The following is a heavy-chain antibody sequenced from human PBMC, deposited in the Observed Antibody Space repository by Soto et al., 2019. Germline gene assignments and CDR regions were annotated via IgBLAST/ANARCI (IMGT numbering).Heavy chain of an antibody. Sequence: GGSLRLSCAASGFTFSSYWMSWVRQAPGKGLEWVANIKQDGSEKYYVDSVKGRLTISRDNPKNSLYLQMNSLRAEDTAVYYCASRTPSRGGPHPKGGAFDIWGQGTMVTVSS. D-gene: IGHD3-10*01. CDR1: GFTFSSYW. CDR2: IKQDGSEK. V-gene: IGHV3-7*03. J-gene: IGHJ3*02. CDR3: ASRTPSRGGPHPKGGAFDI.